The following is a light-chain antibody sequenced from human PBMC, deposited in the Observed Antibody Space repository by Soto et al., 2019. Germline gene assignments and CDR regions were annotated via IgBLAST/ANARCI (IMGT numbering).Light chain of an antibody. V-gene: IGKV3-20*01. CDR3: QQYNPYSRT. Sequence: EIVLTQSPGTLSLSPGERATLSCRASQSVSSSYLAWYQQKPGQAPRLLIYGASSRATGIPDRFSGSGSGTDFTLTISSLQPDDFAMYYCQQYNPYSRTFGQGTKGDIK. J-gene: IGKJ1*01. CDR2: GAS. CDR1: QSVSSSY.